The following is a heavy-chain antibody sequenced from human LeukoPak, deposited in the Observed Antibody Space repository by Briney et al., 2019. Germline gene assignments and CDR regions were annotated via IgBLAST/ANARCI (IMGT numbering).Heavy chain of an antibody. CDR1: GGSISSSSYY. Sequence: PSETLSLTCTVSGGSISSSSYYWGWLRQPPGKGLEWIGTIYYSGSTYYNPSLKSRVTISVDTSKNQFSLTLSSVTAADTAVYYCSRHLPYSFGYCDYWGQGTLVTVSS. D-gene: IGHD5-18*01. V-gene: IGHV4-39*01. CDR3: SRHLPYSFGYCDY. CDR2: IYYSGST. J-gene: IGHJ4*02.